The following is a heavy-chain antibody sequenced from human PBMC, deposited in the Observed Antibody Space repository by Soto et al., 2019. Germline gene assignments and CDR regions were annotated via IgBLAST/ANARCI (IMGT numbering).Heavy chain of an antibody. Sequence: PSETLSLTCTVSGYSVRSGHYWGWVRQSPGKGLEWIASVQHFGTTLYNPSLKTRVTVSVDTSKNQFSLRLSFVTAADTAVYYCAGDSNESWFYNWGQGTQVTV. J-gene: IGHJ5*02. D-gene: IGHD4-4*01. V-gene: IGHV4-38-2*02. CDR2: VQHFGTT. CDR3: AGDSNESWFYN. CDR1: GYSVRSGHY.